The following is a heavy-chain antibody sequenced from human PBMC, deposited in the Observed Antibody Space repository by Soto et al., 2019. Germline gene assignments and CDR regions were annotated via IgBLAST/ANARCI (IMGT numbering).Heavy chain of an antibody. D-gene: IGHD6-6*01. CDR1: GFTFSGYG. V-gene: IGHV3-30*18. CDR2: ISYDGSNK. CDR3: AKDRPSIAARPIGGYFDY. J-gene: IGHJ4*02. Sequence: PGGSLRLSCAASGFTFSGYGMHWVRQAPGKGLEWVAVISYDGSNKYYADSVKGRFTISRDNSKNTLYLQMNSLRAEDTAVYYCAKDRPSIAARPIGGYFDYWGQGTLVTVSS.